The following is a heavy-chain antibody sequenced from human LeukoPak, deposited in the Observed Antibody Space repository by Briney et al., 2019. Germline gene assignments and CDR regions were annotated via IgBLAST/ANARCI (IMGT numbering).Heavy chain of an antibody. CDR3: ARAGVVDSAVALHNDY. V-gene: IGHV3-72*01. J-gene: IGHJ4*02. D-gene: IGHD6-19*01. CDR1: GFTFSDHY. Sequence: QAAGSLRLSCAASGFTFSDHYMDWVRQAPGKGLEGVGRTRNKANSYTTEYAASVKGRFTISRDDSKNSLYLQMNSLKTEDTAVYYCARAGVVDSAVALHNDYWGQGTLVTVSS. CDR2: TRNKANSYTT.